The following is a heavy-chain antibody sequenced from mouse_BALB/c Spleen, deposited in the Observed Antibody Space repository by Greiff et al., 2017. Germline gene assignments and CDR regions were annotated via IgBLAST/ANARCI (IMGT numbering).Heavy chain of an antibody. J-gene: IGHJ2*01. Sequence: VQLQQSGAELAKPGASVKMSCKASGYTFTSYWMHWVKQRPGQGLEWIGYINPSTGYTEYNQKFKDKATLTADKSSSTAYMQLSSLTSEDSAVYYCASLQFITTVVAKNYWGQGTTLTVSS. V-gene: IGHV1-7*01. CDR3: ASLQFITTVVAKNY. CDR2: INPSTGYT. D-gene: IGHD1-1*01. CDR1: GYTFTSYW.